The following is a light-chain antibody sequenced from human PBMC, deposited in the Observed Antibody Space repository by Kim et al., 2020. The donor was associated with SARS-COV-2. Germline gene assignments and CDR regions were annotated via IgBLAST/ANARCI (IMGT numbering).Light chain of an antibody. Sequence: ATINCKSSQSVLYSSNNKNYLAWYQQKPGQPPKLLIYWASTRESGVPDRFSGSGSGTDFTLTIRSLQAEDVAVYYCQQYYSTPPTFGQGTKVDIK. J-gene: IGKJ1*01. CDR2: WAS. CDR3: QQYYSTPPT. CDR1: QSVLYSSNNKNY. V-gene: IGKV4-1*01.